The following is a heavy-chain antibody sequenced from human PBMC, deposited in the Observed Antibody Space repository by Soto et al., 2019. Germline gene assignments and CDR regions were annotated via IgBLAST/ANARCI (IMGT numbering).Heavy chain of an antibody. CDR1: EFTISSYA. Sequence: PGGSLRLSGAPSEFTISSYAIHWVRQAPGKGLEWVAVISYDGSSKYNSDSVKGPFTISRDKSKNTVYLQMHSLTVEDTAVYYCARDAVAMDYWGRGTLVTVSS. J-gene: IGHJ4*02. CDR3: ARDAVAMDY. D-gene: IGHD6-19*01. V-gene: IGHV3-30-3*01. CDR2: ISYDGSSK.